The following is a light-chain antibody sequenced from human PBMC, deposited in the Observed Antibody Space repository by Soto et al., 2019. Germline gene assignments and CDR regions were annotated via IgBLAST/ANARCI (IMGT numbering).Light chain of an antibody. J-gene: IGLJ2*01. CDR3: QSFDINVLALI. V-gene: IGLV1-40*01. CDR1: NSNIGAGFG. Sequence: QSVLTQPPSVSGAPGQRVTISCTGSNSNIGAGFGVQWYQQFPKTAPRILIYINTNRPPGLPDRFSASKSVTSASLAITGLRAEDESDYYRQSFDINVLALIFGVGTKLTVL. CDR2: INT.